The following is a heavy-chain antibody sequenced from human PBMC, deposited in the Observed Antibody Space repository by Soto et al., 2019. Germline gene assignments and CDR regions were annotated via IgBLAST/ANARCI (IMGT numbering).Heavy chain of an antibody. CDR3: AGYIVANRMFDC. Sequence: ASVKVSCKASGYTFTSYAMHWVRQAPGQRLEWMGWINAGNGNTKYSQKFQGRVTITRDTSARTAYMELSSLRSEDTAVYYCAGYIVANRMFDCCGQRTLVAVCS. CDR1: GYTFTSYA. V-gene: IGHV1-3*01. J-gene: IGHJ4*02. CDR2: INAGNGNT. D-gene: IGHD5-12*01.